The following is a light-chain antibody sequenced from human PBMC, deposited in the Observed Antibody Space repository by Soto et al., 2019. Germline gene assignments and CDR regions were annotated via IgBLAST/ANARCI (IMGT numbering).Light chain of an antibody. CDR3: QQYDSYPLT. Sequence: DIQMTQSLSTLSASVGDRVTITCRASQSISSWLAWYQQKPGKAPNLLIYKTSSLESGVPSRFSGSGSGTVFTLTVNSLQPDDFATYYCQQYDSYPLTFGGGTKVEIK. CDR1: QSISSW. CDR2: KTS. V-gene: IGKV1-5*03. J-gene: IGKJ4*01.